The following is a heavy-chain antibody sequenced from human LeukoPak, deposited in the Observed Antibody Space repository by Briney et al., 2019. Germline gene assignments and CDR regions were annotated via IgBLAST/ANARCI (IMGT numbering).Heavy chain of an antibody. CDR3: ARDIVTIAAAAYDDY. D-gene: IGHD6-13*01. CDR2: INQDGSNK. V-gene: IGHV3-7*01. Sequence: GGSLRLSCAAFGFSFSSCWMSWVRQAPGKGLEWVANINQDGSNKYYVDSVEGRFTMSRDNAKNTLYLQMNSVRAEDTAVYYCARDIVTIAAAAYDDYWGQGTLVTVSS. J-gene: IGHJ4*02. CDR1: GFSFSSCW.